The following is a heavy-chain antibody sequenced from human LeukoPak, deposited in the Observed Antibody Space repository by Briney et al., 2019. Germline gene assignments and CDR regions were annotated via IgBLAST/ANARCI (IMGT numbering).Heavy chain of an antibody. J-gene: IGHJ5*02. CDR3: ARGLVVVPAAIIS. CDR1: GGSISNYY. D-gene: IGHD2-2*02. CDR2: IYTRGST. Sequence: SETLSLTCTVSGGSISNYYWSWIRQPAGKGLEWIGLIYTRGSTNYNPSLKSRVTMSVDTSKKQFSLKLKSVTAADTAVYYCARGLVVVPAAIISWGQGTLVTVSS. V-gene: IGHV4-4*07.